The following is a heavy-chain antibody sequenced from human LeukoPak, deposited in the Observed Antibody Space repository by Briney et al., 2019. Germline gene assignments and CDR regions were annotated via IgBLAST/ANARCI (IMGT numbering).Heavy chain of an antibody. Sequence: GGSLRLSCAASGFTFSSFAMRWVRQAPGKGLEWVSGISGSGSNTYYADSVKGRFTISRDNSKNTLYLQMNRLRAEDTAVYYCAKGGKWDVTPFDYWGQGTLVTVSS. CDR3: AKGGKWDVTPFDY. CDR1: GFTFSSFA. J-gene: IGHJ4*02. D-gene: IGHD1-26*01. V-gene: IGHV3-23*01. CDR2: ISGSGSNT.